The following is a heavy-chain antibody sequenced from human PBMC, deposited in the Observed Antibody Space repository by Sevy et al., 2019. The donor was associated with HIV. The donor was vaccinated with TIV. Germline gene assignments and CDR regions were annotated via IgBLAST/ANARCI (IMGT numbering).Heavy chain of an antibody. V-gene: IGHV2-5*01. CDR3: AHGVVGVADFDS. J-gene: IGHJ4*02. CDR1: GFSLTTSGVG. D-gene: IGHD1-26*01. CDR2: IYWYNEK. Sequence: SGPTLVNPTQTLTLTCTFSGFSLTTSGVGVGWIRQAPGEALEWLAFIYWYNEKRYSPSLKSRLTITKDTSKNQVVLTMTTMDPMETATYYCAHGVVGVADFDSWGQGTLVTVSS.